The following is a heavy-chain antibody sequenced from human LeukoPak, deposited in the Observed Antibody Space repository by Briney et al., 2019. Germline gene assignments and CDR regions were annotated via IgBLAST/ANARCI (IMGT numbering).Heavy chain of an antibody. CDR2: VYYSGST. J-gene: IGHJ5*02. CDR3: ARRDYAAWFDP. D-gene: IGHD4/OR15-4a*01. V-gene: IGHV4-39*01. CDR1: GDSITSGGFY. Sequence: PSETLSLTCNVSGDSITSGGFYWAWIRQSPGKGLEWIRNVYYSGSTQYNPSLRGRVSISMDMTKNQFSLNLNSVSVTDTAIYYCARRDYAAWFDPWGQGTLVTVSS.